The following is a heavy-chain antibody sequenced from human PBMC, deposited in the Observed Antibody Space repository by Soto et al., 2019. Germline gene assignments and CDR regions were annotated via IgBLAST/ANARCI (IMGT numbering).Heavy chain of an antibody. CDR3: ARELIGYAHAFDI. V-gene: IGHV1-69*08. Sequence: QVQLVQSGAEVKKPGSSVKVSCKASAGTFSSYTISWVRQAPGQGLEWMGRIIPILGIANYAQKFQGRVTITAEQSTSTAYMELSSLRSEDTAVYYCARELIGYAHAFDIWGQGTMVTVSS. CDR2: IIPILGIA. D-gene: IGHD5-12*01. J-gene: IGHJ3*02. CDR1: AGTFSSYT.